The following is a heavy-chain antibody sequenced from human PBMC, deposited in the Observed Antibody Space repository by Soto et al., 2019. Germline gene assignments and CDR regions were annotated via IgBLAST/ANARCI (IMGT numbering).Heavy chain of an antibody. Sequence: LRLSCTASEITLNIYWMHWIRQAPGKGLVWVSRINPESTTLTYADSVTGRFTISRDNSKSTLSLQMNSLRPEDTGVYYCAKDAGSTEYFFASWGQGTLVTVSS. CDR1: EITLNIYW. CDR3: AKDAGSTEYFFAS. CDR2: INPESTTL. V-gene: IGHV3-74*01. J-gene: IGHJ4*02.